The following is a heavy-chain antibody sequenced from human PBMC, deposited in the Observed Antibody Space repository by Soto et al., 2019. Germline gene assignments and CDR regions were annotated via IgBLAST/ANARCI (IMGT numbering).Heavy chain of an antibody. V-gene: IGHV4-59*08. CDR2: LYYNGNT. CDR1: GGSINNYY. D-gene: IGHD2-15*01. CDR3: ARQGYCGGGSCYHYFDY. J-gene: IGHJ4*02. Sequence: SETLSLTCTVSGGSINNYYWSWIRQPPGKGLEWIGYLYYNGNTNYNPSLKSRVTMSLGTSTNQFSLRLSSVTAADTAMYYCARQGYCGGGSCYHYFDYWGQGTLVTVSS.